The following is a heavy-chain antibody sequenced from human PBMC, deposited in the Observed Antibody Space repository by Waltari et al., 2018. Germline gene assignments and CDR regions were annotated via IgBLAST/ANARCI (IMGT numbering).Heavy chain of an antibody. CDR3: AREGYTSGTLGDFDH. CDR1: GFTFSIYA. D-gene: IGHD3-10*01. V-gene: IGHV3-30*01. Sequence: QVQLVEAGGGVVQPGMSLRLYCAASGFTFSIYAINWIRQAPGKGLEWVAVISSDGRTIFYADSIKGRFTISRENSKNTLYLQINSLRAEDTAVYFCAREGYTSGTLGDFDHWGQGTLVTVSS. J-gene: IGHJ4*02. CDR2: ISSDGRTI.